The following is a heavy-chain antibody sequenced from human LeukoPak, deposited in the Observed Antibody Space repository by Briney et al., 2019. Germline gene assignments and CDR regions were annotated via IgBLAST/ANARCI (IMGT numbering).Heavy chain of an antibody. Sequence: GGSLRLSCAASGFIVSSNYMSWVRQAPGKGPEWVSVIYSGGSTYYADSVKGRFTISRDNSKNTLYLQMNSLRAEDTAVYYCARGPYYYDSSGYPYYFDYWGQGTLVTVSS. CDR1: GFIVSSNY. CDR2: IYSGGST. J-gene: IGHJ4*02. CDR3: ARGPYYYDSSGYPYYFDY. D-gene: IGHD3-22*01. V-gene: IGHV3-66*01.